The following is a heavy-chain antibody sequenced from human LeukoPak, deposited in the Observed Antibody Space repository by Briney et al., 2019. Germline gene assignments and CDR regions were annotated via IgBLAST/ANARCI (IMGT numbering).Heavy chain of an antibody. CDR2: IKQDGSEK. J-gene: IGHJ6*03. V-gene: IGHV3-7*01. D-gene: IGHD3-3*01. CDR3: ARMSITIFGVVYYYYYMDV. Sequence: GGSLRLSCAASGFTFSSYWLSWVRQAPGKELEWVANIKQDGSEKYYVDSVKGRFTISRDNAKNSLYLQMNSLRAEDTAVYYCARMSITIFGVVYYYYYMDVWGQGTTVTVSS. CDR1: GFTFSSYW.